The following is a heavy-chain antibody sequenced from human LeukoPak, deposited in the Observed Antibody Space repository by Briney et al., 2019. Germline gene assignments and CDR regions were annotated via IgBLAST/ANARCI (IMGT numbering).Heavy chain of an antibody. Sequence: PGGSLRLSCAASGFTFDDYGMSWVRQAPGKGLEWVSSINWNGGSTGYADSVKGRFTISRDNAKNSLYLQMNSLRAEDTALYYCASAPYDSSGYLDPFDYWGQGTLVTVSS. D-gene: IGHD3-22*01. CDR3: ASAPYDSSGYLDPFDY. V-gene: IGHV3-20*04. J-gene: IGHJ4*02. CDR2: INWNGGST. CDR1: GFTFDDYG.